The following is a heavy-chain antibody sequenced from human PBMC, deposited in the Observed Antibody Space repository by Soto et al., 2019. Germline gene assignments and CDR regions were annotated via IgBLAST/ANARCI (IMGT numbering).Heavy chain of an antibody. CDR3: ARDSGSGWYPEEYFDY. CDR1: GGSVSSGSFY. J-gene: IGHJ4*02. D-gene: IGHD6-19*01. CDR2: IYYSGST. Sequence: SETLSLTCTVSGGSVSSGSFYWSWIRQPPGKGLEWIGYIYYSGSTNYNPSLKSRVTISVDNAKNSLYLQMNSLRAEDTAVYYCARDSGSGWYPEEYFDYWGQGTLVTVSS. V-gene: IGHV4-61*01.